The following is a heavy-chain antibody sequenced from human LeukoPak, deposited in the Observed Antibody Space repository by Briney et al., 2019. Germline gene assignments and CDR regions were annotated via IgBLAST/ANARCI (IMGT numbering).Heavy chain of an antibody. V-gene: IGHV3-30*03. Sequence: GGSLRLSCAASGFTFSSYGMHWVRQAPGKGLEWVAVISYDGSNKYYADSVKGRFTISRDNSKNTLYLQMNSLRAEDTAVYYCARDSGGNYYDSSDPNGDYWGQGTLVTVSS. CDR1: GFTFSSYG. CDR3: ARDSGGNYYDSSDPNGDY. J-gene: IGHJ4*02. D-gene: IGHD3-22*01. CDR2: ISYDGSNK.